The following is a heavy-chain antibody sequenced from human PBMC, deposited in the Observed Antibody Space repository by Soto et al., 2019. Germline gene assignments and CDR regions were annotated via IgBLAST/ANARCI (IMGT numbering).Heavy chain of an antibody. D-gene: IGHD4-17*01. Sequence: SETLSLTCTVSGGSISSYYWSWIRQPPGKGLEWIGYIYYSGSTNYNPSLKSRVTISVDTSKNQFSLKLSSVTAADTAVYYCARVDDYDAFDIWGQGTMVTVSS. J-gene: IGHJ3*02. V-gene: IGHV4-59*01. CDR2: IYYSGST. CDR3: ARVDDYDAFDI. CDR1: GGSISSYY.